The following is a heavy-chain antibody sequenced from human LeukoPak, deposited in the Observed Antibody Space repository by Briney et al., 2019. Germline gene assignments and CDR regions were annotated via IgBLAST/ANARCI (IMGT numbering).Heavy chain of an antibody. V-gene: IGHV3-53*01. CDR2: IYIDGTI. J-gene: IGHJ4*02. D-gene: IGHD6-13*01. CDR3: ARGPRYSFY. CDR1: GFIVSHNY. Sequence: PGGSLRLSCAASGFIVSHNYMTWVRQAPGKGLEWISVIYIDGTIYYADSVKGRFTISRDQANNTLYLQMNTLRDEDTAVYYCARGPRYSFYWGQGTLVSVSS.